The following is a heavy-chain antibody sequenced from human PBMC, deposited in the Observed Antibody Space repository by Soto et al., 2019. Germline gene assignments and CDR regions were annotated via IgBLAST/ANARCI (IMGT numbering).Heavy chain of an antibody. CDR3: ARHETSSSGYPFDSYYYYYMDV. V-gene: IGHV4-39*01. Sequence: SETLSLTCTVSGGSISSSSYYWGWIRQPPGKGLEWIGSIYYSGSTYYNPSLKSRVTISVDTSKNHFSLKLSSVTAADTAVYYCARHETSSSGYPFDSYYYYYMDVWGKGTTVTVSS. CDR2: IYYSGST. CDR1: GGSISSSSYY. J-gene: IGHJ6*03. D-gene: IGHD6-19*01.